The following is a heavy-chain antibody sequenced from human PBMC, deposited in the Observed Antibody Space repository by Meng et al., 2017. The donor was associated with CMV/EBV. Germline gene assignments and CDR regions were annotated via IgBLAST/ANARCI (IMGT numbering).Heavy chain of an antibody. V-gene: IGHV4-34*01. CDR2: ISHSGST. CDR3: ARGPTYYYYYGMDV. J-gene: IGHJ6*02. Sequence: SETLSLTCAVYGGSFSGYYWSWIRQPPGKGLEWIGEISHSGSTNYNPSLKSRVTISVDTSKNQFSLKLSSVTAADTAVYYCARGPTYYYYYGMDVWGQGTTVTVSS. CDR1: GGSFSGYY.